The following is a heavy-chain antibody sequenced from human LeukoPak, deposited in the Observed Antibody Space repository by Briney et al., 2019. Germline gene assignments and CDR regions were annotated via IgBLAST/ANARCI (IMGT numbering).Heavy chain of an antibody. CDR2: ISAYNGNT. Sequence: ASVKVSCKASGYTFTSYGISWVRQAPAQGLEWMGRISAYNGNTNYAQKLQGRVTMTTDTSTSTAYMELRSLRSDDTAVYYCARGRSIGWIQLWLQPPDYWGQGTLVTVSS. CDR3: ARGRSIGWIQLWLQPPDY. D-gene: IGHD5-18*01. V-gene: IGHV1-18*01. CDR1: GYTFTSYG. J-gene: IGHJ4*02.